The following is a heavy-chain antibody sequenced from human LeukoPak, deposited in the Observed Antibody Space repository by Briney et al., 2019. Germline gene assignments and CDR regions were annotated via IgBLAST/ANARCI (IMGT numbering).Heavy chain of an antibody. CDR3: ARDRAEYGGNSLGY. D-gene: IGHD4-23*01. V-gene: IGHV1-2*06. Sequence: ASVKVSCKASGYTFTGYYMHWVRQAPGQGLEWMGRVNPNSGGTNYAQKFQGRVTMTRDTSITTAYMELSRLRSDDTAVYYCARDRAEYGGNSLGYWGQGTLVTVSS. CDR2: VNPNSGGT. CDR1: GYTFTGYY. J-gene: IGHJ4*02.